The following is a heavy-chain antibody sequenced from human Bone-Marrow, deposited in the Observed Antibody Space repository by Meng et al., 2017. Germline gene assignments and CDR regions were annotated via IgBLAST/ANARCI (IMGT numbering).Heavy chain of an antibody. D-gene: IGHD3-22*01. CDR2: INPNSGGT. CDR1: GYTFTGYY. J-gene: IGHJ3*02. Sequence: ASVKVSCKASGYTFTGYYMHWVRQAPGQGLEWMGWINPNSGGTNYAQKFQGRVTMTRDTSISTAYMELSKLGSDDTPVYYCARGEGSGYPSRAFDIWGQGTMVTVSS. CDR3: ARGEGSGYPSRAFDI. V-gene: IGHV1-2*02.